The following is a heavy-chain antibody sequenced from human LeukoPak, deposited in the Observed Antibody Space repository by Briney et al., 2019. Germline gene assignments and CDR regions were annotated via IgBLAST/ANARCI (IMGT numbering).Heavy chain of an antibody. CDR2: ISAYNGNT. CDR1: GYTFTSYG. CDR3: ARGDDSSGYYYFDY. Sequence: ASVKVSCKASGYTFTSYGISWVRQAPGQGLEWMGWISAYNGNTNYAQKLQGRVTMTTDTSTSTAHMELRSLRSDDTAVYYCARGDDSSGYYYFDYWGQGTLVTVSS. D-gene: IGHD3-22*01. J-gene: IGHJ4*02. V-gene: IGHV1-18*01.